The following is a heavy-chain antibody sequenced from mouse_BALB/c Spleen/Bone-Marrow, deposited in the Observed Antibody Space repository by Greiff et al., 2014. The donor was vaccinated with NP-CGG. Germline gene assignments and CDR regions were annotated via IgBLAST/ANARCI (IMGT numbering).Heavy chain of an antibody. D-gene: IGHD2-14*01. CDR2: IDPYSGGT. J-gene: IGHJ2*01. Sequence: VQLKESGPELVKPGASVKVSCKASGYAFTNYNMNWVRQSHGKSLEWIGYIDPYSGGTNYNQKFRGKATLTVDKSSSTAYMHLNSLTSEDSAAYYCSRGVLAYFDYWGQGTTLTVSS. CDR3: SRGVLAYFDY. V-gene: IGHV1S135*01. CDR1: GYAFTNYN.